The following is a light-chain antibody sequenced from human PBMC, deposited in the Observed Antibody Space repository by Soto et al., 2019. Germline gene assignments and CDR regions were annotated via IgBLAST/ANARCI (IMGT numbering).Light chain of an antibody. CDR1: QTISTN. CDR2: GAA. J-gene: IGKJ1*01. V-gene: IGKV3-15*01. CDR3: QQYNTWTWT. Sequence: EVVLTQSPATLSVSPGARATLSCRASQTISTNLAWYQHKPGQPPSLLIYGAATRATGVPARFSGSWSGTQFTLTITSLQSEDFAVYYCQQYNTWTWTFGQGTKVDI.